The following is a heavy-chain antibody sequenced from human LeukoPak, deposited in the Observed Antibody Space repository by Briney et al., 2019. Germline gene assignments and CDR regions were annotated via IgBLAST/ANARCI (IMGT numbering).Heavy chain of an antibody. Sequence: WASVKVFCKASGSTFSSYAISWVRQAPGQGLEGMGWINSTSGGTNYAQKFQGRVTMTRDTSISTAYMELSRLRSDDTAVYYCAILIDGEIDYWGQGTLVTVSS. J-gene: IGHJ4*02. V-gene: IGHV1-2*02. CDR3: AILIDGEIDY. CDR2: INSTSGGT. CDR1: GSTFSSYA. D-gene: IGHD4-17*01.